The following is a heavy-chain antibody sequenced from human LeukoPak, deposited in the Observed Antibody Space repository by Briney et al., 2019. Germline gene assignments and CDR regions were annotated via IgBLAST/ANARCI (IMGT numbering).Heavy chain of an antibody. CDR2: ISGSGGST. Sequence: GGSLRLSCAASGFTFSSYAMSWVRQAPGKGLEWVSAISGSGGSTYYADSVKGRFTISRDNSKNTLYLQMNSLRAEDTAVYYCAKSVVLMVYAPTYAFDIWGQGTMVTVSS. J-gene: IGHJ3*02. V-gene: IGHV3-23*01. CDR1: GFTFSSYA. CDR3: AKSVVLMVYAPTYAFDI. D-gene: IGHD2-8*01.